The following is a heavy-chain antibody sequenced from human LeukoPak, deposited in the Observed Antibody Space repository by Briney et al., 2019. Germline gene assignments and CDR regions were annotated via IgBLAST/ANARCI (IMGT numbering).Heavy chain of an antibody. Sequence: ASVKVSCKASGGTFSSYAISWVRQAPGQGLEWMGGIIPIFGTANYAQKFLGRVTITTDESTCTAYMELSSLRSEDTAVYYCAIAGIAAAGRSTDYWGQGTLVTVSS. CDR1: GGTFSSYA. D-gene: IGHD6-13*01. V-gene: IGHV1-69*05. J-gene: IGHJ4*02. CDR2: IIPIFGTA. CDR3: AIAGIAAAGRSTDY.